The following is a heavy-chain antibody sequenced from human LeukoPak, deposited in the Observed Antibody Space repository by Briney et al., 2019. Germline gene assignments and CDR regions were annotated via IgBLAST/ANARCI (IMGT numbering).Heavy chain of an antibody. CDR1: GFTLSNYE. CDR2: ISSSGTTR. Sequence: GGSLRLSCAGSGFTLSNYEMNWARQAPGKGLEWLSYISSSGTTRYYADSVKSRFTISRDDAKNSLYLQMNSLRAEDTALYYCARGRYNWNDPTFMDVWGQGTTVSVSS. CDR3: ARGRYNWNDPTFMDV. D-gene: IGHD1-1*01. V-gene: IGHV3-48*03. J-gene: IGHJ6*02.